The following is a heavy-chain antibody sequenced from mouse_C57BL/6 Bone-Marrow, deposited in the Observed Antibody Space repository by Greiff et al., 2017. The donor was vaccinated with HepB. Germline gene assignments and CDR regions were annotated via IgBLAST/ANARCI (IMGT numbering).Heavy chain of an antibody. Sequence: EVKLMESGGGLVQPGGSLSLSCAASGFTLTDYYMSWVRQPPGKALEWLGFIRNKANGYTTEYSASVKGRFTISRDNSQSILYLQMNALRAEDSATYYCARYFGQYDGYSFAYWGQGTLVTVSA. D-gene: IGHD2-3*01. CDR2: IRNKANGYTT. CDR1: GFTLTDYY. V-gene: IGHV7-3*01. CDR3: ARYFGQYDGYSFAY. J-gene: IGHJ3*01.